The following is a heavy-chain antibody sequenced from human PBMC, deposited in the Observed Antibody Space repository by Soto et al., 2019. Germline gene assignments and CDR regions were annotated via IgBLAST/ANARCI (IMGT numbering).Heavy chain of an antibody. CDR3: ARVVVVAAVHDAFDI. Sequence: GASVKVSCKASGYTFTSYYMHLVRQAPGQGLEWMGIINPSGGSTSYAQKFQGRVTMTRDTSTSTVYMELSSLRSEDTAVYYCARVVVVAAVHDAFDIWGQGTMVTVSS. CDR2: INPSGGST. J-gene: IGHJ3*02. V-gene: IGHV1-46*01. CDR1: GYTFTSYY. D-gene: IGHD2-15*01.